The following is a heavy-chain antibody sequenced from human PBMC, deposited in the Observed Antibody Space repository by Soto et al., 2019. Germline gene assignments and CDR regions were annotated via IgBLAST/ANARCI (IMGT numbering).Heavy chain of an antibody. J-gene: IGHJ4*02. D-gene: IGHD2-2*01. CDR1: GFTFSDYW. CDR2: IKQDGTDK. CDR3: ARDWVVVPAAIDY. Sequence: PGGSLRLSCAASGFTFSDYWISWVRQAPGKGLEWVANIKQDGTDKYYVDSVNGRFTISRDNAKNSLYLQMNSLRAEDTAVYYCARDWVVVPAAIDYWGQGTLVTVSS. V-gene: IGHV3-7*01.